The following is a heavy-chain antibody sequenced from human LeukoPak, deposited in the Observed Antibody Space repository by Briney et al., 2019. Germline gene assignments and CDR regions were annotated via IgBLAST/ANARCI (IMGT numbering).Heavy chain of an antibody. CDR2: VSSSGGRT. Sequence: RPGGSLRLSCAASGFTFSSYAMSWVRQAPGKGLEWVSAVSSSGGRTYDKDSVKGRFTISRDNSKNMLYLQMNSLRAEDTAVYYCARQVGYCSDGNCFFDYWGQGALVTASS. CDR3: ARQVGYCSDGNCFFDY. CDR1: GFTFSSYA. D-gene: IGHD2-15*01. J-gene: IGHJ4*02. V-gene: IGHV3-23*01.